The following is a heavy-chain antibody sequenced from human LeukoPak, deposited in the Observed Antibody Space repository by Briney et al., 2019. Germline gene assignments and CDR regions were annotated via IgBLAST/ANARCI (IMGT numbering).Heavy chain of an antibody. CDR2: ISYDGPNK. D-gene: IGHD5-18*01. CDR1: GFTFSSYG. V-gene: IGHV3-30*18. CDR3: AKEKLPSGYSFLTDY. Sequence: GRSLRLSCAASGFTFSSYGMHWVRQAPGKGLEWVAVISYDGPNKYYADSVKGRFTISRYDSKSTLYLQMNSLRAEDTAVYYCAKEKLPSGYSFLTDYWGQGTLVTVSS. J-gene: IGHJ4*02.